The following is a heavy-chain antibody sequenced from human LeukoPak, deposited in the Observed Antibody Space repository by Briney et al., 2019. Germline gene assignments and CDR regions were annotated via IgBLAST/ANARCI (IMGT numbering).Heavy chain of an antibody. CDR3: AELGITMIGGV. J-gene: IGHJ6*04. Sequence: GGSLRLSCAASGFTFDDYGMNWVRQAPGKGLEWVSYISSSGSTIYYADSVKGRFTISRDNAKNSLYLQMNSLRAEDAAVYYCAELGITMIGGVWGKGTTVTISS. D-gene: IGHD3-10*02. CDR2: ISSSGSTI. CDR1: GFTFDDYG. V-gene: IGHV3-48*03.